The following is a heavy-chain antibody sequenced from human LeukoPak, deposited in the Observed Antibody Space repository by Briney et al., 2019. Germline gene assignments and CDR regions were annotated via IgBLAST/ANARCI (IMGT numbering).Heavy chain of an antibody. V-gene: IGHV3-23*01. CDR1: GFTFRGYG. CDR3: ARVFTMVNLDEDY. CDR2: IRGSGVTT. Sequence: PGGSLRLSCAASGFTFRGYGMSWVRQAPGKGLEWVSAIRGSGVTTYYADSVKGRFTISRDNSRTTLYLQMNSLRAEDTAVYYCARVFTMVNLDEDYWGQGTLVTVSS. D-gene: IGHD3-10*01. J-gene: IGHJ4*02.